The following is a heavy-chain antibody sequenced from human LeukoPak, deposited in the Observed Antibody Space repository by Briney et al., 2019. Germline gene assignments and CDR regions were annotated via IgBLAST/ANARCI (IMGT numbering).Heavy chain of an antibody. CDR2: ISGSGGST. CDR3: AKYLKGAMVSNWFDP. V-gene: IGHV3-23*01. D-gene: IGHD5-18*01. CDR1: GFTFSSYA. J-gene: IGHJ5*02. Sequence: GGSLRLSCAASGFTFSSYAMRWVRQAPEKGMEGVSAISGSGGSTYYADSVKGRFTISRDNSKNTLYLQMNSLRAEDTAVYYCAKYLKGAMVSNWFDPWGQGTLVTVSS.